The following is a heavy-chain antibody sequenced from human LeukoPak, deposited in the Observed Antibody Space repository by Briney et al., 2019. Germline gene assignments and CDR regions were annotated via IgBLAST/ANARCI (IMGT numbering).Heavy chain of an antibody. CDR2: IYTSGST. V-gene: IGHV4-61*02. J-gene: IGHJ5*02. D-gene: IGHD2-15*01. CDR3: ARVDGSCSGGSCPSGNWFDP. CDR1: GGSISSGSYY. Sequence: SETLSLTCTVSGGSISSGSYYWSWIRQPAGKGLEWIGRIYTSGSTNYNPSLKSRVTISVDTSKNQFSLKLNSVTAADTAVYYCARVDGSCSGGSCPSGNWFDPWGQGTLVTVSS.